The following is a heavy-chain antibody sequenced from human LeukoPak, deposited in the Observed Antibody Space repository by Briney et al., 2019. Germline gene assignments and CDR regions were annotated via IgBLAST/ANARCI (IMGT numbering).Heavy chain of an antibody. CDR2: IYYSGNT. Sequence: SETLSLTCTVSGGSISSGKYYWSWIRQPPGKGLEWIGYIYYSGNTYYNPSLKSRLTISVDTSKNQFSLKLSSVTAADTAVYYCARDLNGEVDTLMGSGMDVWGQGTTVTVSS. J-gene: IGHJ6*02. CDR1: GGSISSGKYY. D-gene: IGHD5-18*01. CDR3: ARDLNGEVDTLMGSGMDV. V-gene: IGHV4-30-4*01.